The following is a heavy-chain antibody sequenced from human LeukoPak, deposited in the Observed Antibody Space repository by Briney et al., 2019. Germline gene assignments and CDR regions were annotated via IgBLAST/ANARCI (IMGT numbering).Heavy chain of an antibody. CDR2: IYTSGST. V-gene: IGHV4-61*02. D-gene: IGHD2-2*01. J-gene: IGHJ4*02. CDR1: GGSISSGSYY. CDR3: VLMPGY. Sequence: SQTLSLTCTVSGGSISSGSYYWSWIRQPAGKGLEWIGRIYTSGSTNYNPSLKSRVTISVDTSKNQFSLRLTSVTAADTAVYYCVLMPGYWGQGILVAVSS.